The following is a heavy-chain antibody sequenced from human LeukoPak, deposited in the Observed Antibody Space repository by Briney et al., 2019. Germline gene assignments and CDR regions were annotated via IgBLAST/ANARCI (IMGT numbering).Heavy chain of an antibody. CDR1: GGSISSHY. Sequence: SETLSLTCSVSGGSISSHYWSWIRQPPGKELEWIGYISYSGSTKYNPSLKSRVTISVDTSKNQFSLKLSSVTAADTAVYYCARGGTTVTPGLLWFDPWGQGTLVTVSS. D-gene: IGHD4-17*01. CDR3: ARGGTTVTPGLLWFDP. J-gene: IGHJ5*02. V-gene: IGHV4-59*11. CDR2: ISYSGST.